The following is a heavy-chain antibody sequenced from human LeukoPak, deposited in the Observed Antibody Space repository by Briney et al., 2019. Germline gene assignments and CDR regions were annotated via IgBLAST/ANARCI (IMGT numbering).Heavy chain of an antibody. Sequence: SETLSLTCTVSGGSISSYYWSWIRQPPGKGLEWIGYIYYSGSTNYNPSLKSRVTISADTSKNQFSLKLSSVTAADTAVYYCARDRDYYGSGSYFDYWGQGTLVTVSS. CDR2: IYYSGST. V-gene: IGHV4-59*01. CDR3: ARDRDYYGSGSYFDY. D-gene: IGHD3-10*01. J-gene: IGHJ4*02. CDR1: GGSISSYY.